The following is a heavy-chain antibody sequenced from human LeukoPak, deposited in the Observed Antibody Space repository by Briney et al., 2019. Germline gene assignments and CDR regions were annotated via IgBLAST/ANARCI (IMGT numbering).Heavy chain of an antibody. D-gene: IGHD3-16*01. CDR2: ISSNGGST. V-gene: IGHV3-64*01. CDR3: GRDPSRGGPANWFDP. J-gene: IGHJ5*02. Sequence: GGSLRLSCAASGFTFSSYAMHWVRQAPGKGLEYVSAISSNGGSTYYANSVKGRFTISRDNSKNTLYLQMGSLRAEDMGVYYCGRDPSRGGPANWFDPWGQGTLVTVSS. CDR1: GFTFSSYA.